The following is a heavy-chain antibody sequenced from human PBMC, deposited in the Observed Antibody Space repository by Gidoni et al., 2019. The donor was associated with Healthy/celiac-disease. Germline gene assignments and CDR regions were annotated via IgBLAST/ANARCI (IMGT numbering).Heavy chain of an antibody. CDR1: GFPFSSYG. Sequence: QVQLVESGGGVVQPGRSLRLSWAASGFPFSSYGMHRVRQAPGKGLEWVEVIWYDGSNKYYSDSVKGRFTISRDNSKNTLYLQMNSLRAEDTAVYYCARDGANVPSPDIVVVPAAYYFDYWGQGTLVTVSS. V-gene: IGHV3-33*01. CDR2: IWYDGSNK. CDR3: ARDGANVPSPDIVVVPAAYYFDY. D-gene: IGHD2-2*01. J-gene: IGHJ4*02.